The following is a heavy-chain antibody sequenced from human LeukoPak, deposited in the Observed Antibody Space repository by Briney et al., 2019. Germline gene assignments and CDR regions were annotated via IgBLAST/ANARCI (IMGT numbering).Heavy chain of an antibody. J-gene: IGHJ3*02. V-gene: IGHV4-59*01. CDR2: IYYSGST. Sequence: PSETLSLTCTVSGGSISSYYWSWIRQPPGKGLEWIGYIYYSGSTNYNPSLKSRVTISVDTSKNRFSLKLSSVTAADTAVYYCARGREDCSSTSCYVFPDAFDIWGQGTMVTVSS. CDR3: ARGREDCSSTSCYVFPDAFDI. D-gene: IGHD2-2*01. CDR1: GGSISSYY.